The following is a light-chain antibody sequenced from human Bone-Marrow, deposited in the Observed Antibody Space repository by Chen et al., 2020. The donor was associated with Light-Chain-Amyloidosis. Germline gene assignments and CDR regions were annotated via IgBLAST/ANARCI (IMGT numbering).Light chain of an antibody. Sequence: DIQMTQSPSTLSAAVGDRVTISCRASQSIGTWLAWYQQKPGQAPKRLIHDASSLQNEVPSGFSGSGSGTEFSLTITTLQPDDFASYYCQQYATYPLTFGGGTKVDIK. V-gene: IGKV1-5*01. CDR3: QQYATYPLT. CDR1: QSIGTW. J-gene: IGKJ4*01. CDR2: DAS.